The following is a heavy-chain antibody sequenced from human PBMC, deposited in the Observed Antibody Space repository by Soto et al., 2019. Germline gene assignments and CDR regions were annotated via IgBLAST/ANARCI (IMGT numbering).Heavy chain of an antibody. J-gene: IGHJ4*02. D-gene: IGHD6-13*01. V-gene: IGHV3-23*01. CDR2: INPSGGST. CDR1: GFTFSRHG. CDR3: AKVDGSTAGSFRY. Sequence: GGTLRLSCVASGFTFSRHGLSWVRQDPGKGLEWVSTINPSGGSTFYADSVKGRFTISRDSSKTTVYLQMNTLTVADTALYLCAKVDGSTAGSFRYCGTGPLFTVSS.